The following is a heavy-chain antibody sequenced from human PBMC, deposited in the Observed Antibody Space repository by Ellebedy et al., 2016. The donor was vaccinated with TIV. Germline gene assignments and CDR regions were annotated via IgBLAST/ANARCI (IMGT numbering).Heavy chain of an antibody. V-gene: IGHV3-7*03. Sequence: GGSLRLSCAASGFTFSNYWMTWVRQAPGRGLEWVANMKQDGSEEYYVDSVKGRFIISRDNAKNSLYLQMNSLRVDDTAVYYCARMYGNTRPEYWGQGTQVTVSS. CDR2: MKQDGSEE. CDR1: GFTFSNYW. CDR3: ARMYGNTRPEY. D-gene: IGHD1/OR15-1a*01. J-gene: IGHJ4*02.